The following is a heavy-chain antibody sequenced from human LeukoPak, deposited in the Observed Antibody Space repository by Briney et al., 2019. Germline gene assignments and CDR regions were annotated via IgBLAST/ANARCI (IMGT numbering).Heavy chain of an antibody. CDR1: GYTFTSYD. V-gene: IGHV1-8*01. CDR3: ARSTDILPDEKFDY. CDR2: MNPNSGNT. Sequence: ASVKVSCKASGYTFTSYDINWVRQATGQGLEWMGWMNPNSGNTGYAQKFQGRVTMTRNTSISTAYMELSRLRFDDTAVYYCARSTDILPDEKFDYWGQGTLVTVSS. J-gene: IGHJ4*02. D-gene: IGHD3-9*01.